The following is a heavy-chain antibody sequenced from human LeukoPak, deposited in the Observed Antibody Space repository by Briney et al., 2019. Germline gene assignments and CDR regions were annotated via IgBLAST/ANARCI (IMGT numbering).Heavy chain of an antibody. V-gene: IGHV4-59*01. J-gene: IGHJ3*02. CDR3: ATGLPAGQAFDI. CDR2: IYYSGST. CDR1: GGSISSYY. Sequence: ASETLSLTCTVSGGSISSYYWSWNRQPPGKGLEWIGYIYYSGSTNYNPSLKSRVTISVDTSKNQFSLKLSSVTAADTAVYYCATGLPAGQAFDIWGQGTMVTVSS.